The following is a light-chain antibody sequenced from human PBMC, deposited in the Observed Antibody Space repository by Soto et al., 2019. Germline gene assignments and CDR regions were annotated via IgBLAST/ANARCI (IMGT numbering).Light chain of an antibody. CDR2: GAS. CDR1: QSVSSNY. CDR3: QRYGTSLPLT. Sequence: EVVLTQSPGTLSLSPGDRATLSCRASQSVSSNYLAWYQQKPGQATRLLIYGASSRATGIPDRFSGSRSGTDVTLTISRREPEDFAVYYCQRYGTSLPLTFGGGTKVEIK. J-gene: IGKJ4*01. V-gene: IGKV3-20*01.